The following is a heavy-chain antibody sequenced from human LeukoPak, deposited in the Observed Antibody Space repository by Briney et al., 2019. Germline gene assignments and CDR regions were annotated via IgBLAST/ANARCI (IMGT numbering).Heavy chain of an antibody. CDR1: GGTFRSYA. Sequence: ASVKVSCKASGGTFRSYAISWVRQAPGQGLEGMGGSIPIFVTANCAQDSQARVTITTDESTSTAYIELSSLRSEDTAGYCCARAYKPGRAVAGLTYWGQGTLVTVSS. CDR2: SIPIFVTA. V-gene: IGHV1-69*05. J-gene: IGHJ4*02. D-gene: IGHD6-19*01. CDR3: ARAYKPGRAVAGLTY.